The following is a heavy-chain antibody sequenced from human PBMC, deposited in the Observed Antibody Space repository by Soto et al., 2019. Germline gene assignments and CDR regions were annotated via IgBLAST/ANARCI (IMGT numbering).Heavy chain of an antibody. D-gene: IGHD3-22*01. V-gene: IGHV4-31*03. CDR2: IYYSGTT. J-gene: IGHJ1*01. CDR3: ATNGGYYASSGHKYFPH. Sequence: SETLSLTCTVSGGSIRTGGYYWSWIRQHPRKGLECIGYIYYSGTTYYNPSLKSRVTISVDASKSQFSLKLTSVTAADTAVYYCATNGGYYASSGHKYFPHWGQGXLVPVSS. CDR1: GGSIRTGGYY.